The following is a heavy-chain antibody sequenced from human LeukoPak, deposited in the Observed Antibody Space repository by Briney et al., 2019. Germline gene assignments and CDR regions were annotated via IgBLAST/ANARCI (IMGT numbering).Heavy chain of an antibody. CDR3: ARPVAGTYYHYGMDV. CDR2: INPSGGST. V-gene: IGHV1-46*01. D-gene: IGHD6-19*01. Sequence: GASVKVSCKASGYTFTSYYLHWVRQAPGQGLEWMGVINPSGGSTSYAQKLQGRVTMTGDTSTSTVYMELSSLRFEDTAVYYCARPVAGTYYHYGMDVWGQGTTVTVSS. J-gene: IGHJ6*02. CDR1: GYTFTSYY.